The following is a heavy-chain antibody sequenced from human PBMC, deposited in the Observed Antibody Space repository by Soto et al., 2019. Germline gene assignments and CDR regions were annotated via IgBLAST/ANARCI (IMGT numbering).Heavy chain of an antibody. CDR3: ASAYDFWSGYYFDY. CDR2: ISSSSSTI. Sequence: EVQLVESGGGLVQPGGSLRLSCAASGFTFSSYSMNWVRQAPGKGLEWVSYISSSSSTIYYADSVKGRFTISRDNAKNSLYLQMNSLRDEDTAVYYCASAYDFWSGYYFDYWGQGTLVTVSS. J-gene: IGHJ4*02. V-gene: IGHV3-48*02. D-gene: IGHD3-3*01. CDR1: GFTFSSYS.